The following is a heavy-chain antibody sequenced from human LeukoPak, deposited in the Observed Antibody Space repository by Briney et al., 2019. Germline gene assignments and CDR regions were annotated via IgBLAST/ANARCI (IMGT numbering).Heavy chain of an antibody. CDR1: GGSFSGYY. J-gene: IGHJ5*02. CDR2: IYTSGST. Sequence: SETLSLTCAVYGGSFSGYYWSWIRQPAGKGLEWIGRIYTSGSTNYNPSLKSRVTISVDTSKNQFSLKLSSVTAADTAVYYCAREELNYYGSGSYYHYNWFDPWGQGTLVTVSS. CDR3: AREELNYYGSGSYYHYNWFDP. D-gene: IGHD3-10*01. V-gene: IGHV4-4*07.